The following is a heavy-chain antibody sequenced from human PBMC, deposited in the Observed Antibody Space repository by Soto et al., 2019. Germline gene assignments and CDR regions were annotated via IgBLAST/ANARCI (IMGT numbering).Heavy chain of an antibody. J-gene: IGHJ5*02. CDR3: AREFPLWFDP. CDR1: GYTFTSYA. CDR2: INAGNGNT. V-gene: IGHV1-3*01. Sequence: ASVKVSCKASGYTFTSYAMDWVRQAPGQRLEWMGWINAGNGNTKYSRKFQGRVTITRDTSASTAYMELSSLRSEDTAVYYCAREFPLWFDPWGQGTLVTVSS.